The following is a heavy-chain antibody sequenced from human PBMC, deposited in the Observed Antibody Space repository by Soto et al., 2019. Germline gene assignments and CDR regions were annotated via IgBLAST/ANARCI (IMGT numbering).Heavy chain of an antibody. Sequence: ASVKVSCKASGYTFTSYHMHWLRQAPGQGLEWMGIINPSGGSTSYAQKFQGRVTMTRDTSTSTVYMELSSLRSEDTAVYYCARVPTVTRDFDYWGQGTLVTVSS. CDR3: ARVPTVTRDFDY. CDR1: GYTFTSYH. V-gene: IGHV1-46*03. J-gene: IGHJ4*02. CDR2: INPSGGST. D-gene: IGHD4-4*01.